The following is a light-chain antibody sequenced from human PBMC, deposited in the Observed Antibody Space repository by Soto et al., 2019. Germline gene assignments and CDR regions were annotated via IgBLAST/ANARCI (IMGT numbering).Light chain of an antibody. Sequence: QSAPTQPASVSGSPGQSITISCTGTSSDVGSYNLVSWYQQHPGKAPKLMIYEDNKRPSGVSNRFSGSKSGNTASLTISGLQAEDEADYYCCSYAGSSTWVFGGGSQLTVL. J-gene: IGLJ3*02. CDR2: EDN. CDR1: SSDVGSYNL. V-gene: IGLV2-23*01. CDR3: CSYAGSSTWV.